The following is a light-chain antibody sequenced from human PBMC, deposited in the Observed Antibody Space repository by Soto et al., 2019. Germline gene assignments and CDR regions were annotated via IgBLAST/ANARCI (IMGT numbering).Light chain of an antibody. CDR2: NIN. CDR3: AAYDDSLDGQV. V-gene: IGLV1-44*01. CDR1: SSIIGSNS. J-gene: IGLJ1*01. Sequence: QSVLTQVPSVFGTPGQRVTISFFGGSSIIGSNSVHWYQQLPGSAPKLLIYNINERPSGVPDRFSGSKSGTSASLAISGLQSEDEADYYCAAYDDSLDGQVFGTGTKVTVL.